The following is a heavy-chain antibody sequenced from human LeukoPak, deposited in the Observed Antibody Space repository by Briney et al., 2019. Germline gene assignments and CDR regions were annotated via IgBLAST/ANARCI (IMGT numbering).Heavy chain of an antibody. V-gene: IGHV4-34*01. D-gene: IGHD5-18*01. J-gene: IGHJ4*02. CDR2: INHSGST. CDR1: GDSISSYY. Sequence: PSETLSLTCTVSGDSISSYYWSWIRQPPGKGLEWIGEINHSGSTNYNPSLKSRVTISVDTSKNQFSLKLSSVTAADTAVYYCARHRRGYIAYWGQGTLVTVSS. CDR3: ARHRRGYIAY.